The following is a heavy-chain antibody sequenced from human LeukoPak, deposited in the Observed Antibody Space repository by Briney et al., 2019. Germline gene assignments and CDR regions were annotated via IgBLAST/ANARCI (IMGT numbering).Heavy chain of an antibody. CDR2: IYYSGST. Sequence: PSQTLSLTCTVSSDAISSSYWSWIRQPPGKGLESIGYIYYSGSTNYNPSLKSRVAISVDTSKNQFSLKLNSVTAADTAVYYCARGYCSSTICFQYFHHWGQGTLVTVST. CDR3: ARGYCSSTICFQYFHH. J-gene: IGHJ1*01. D-gene: IGHD2-2*01. V-gene: IGHV4-59*01. CDR1: SDAISSSY.